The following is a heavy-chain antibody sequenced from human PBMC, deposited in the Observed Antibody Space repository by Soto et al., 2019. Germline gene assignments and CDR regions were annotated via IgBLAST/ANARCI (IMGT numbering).Heavy chain of an antibody. CDR3: AKDTPPVTEYYYYGMDV. CDR1: GFTFSSYA. V-gene: IGHV3-23*01. Sequence: GGSLRLSCAASGFTFSSYAMSWVRQAPGKGLEWVSAISGSGGSTYYADSVKGRFTISRDNSKNTLYLQMNSLRAEDTAVYYCAKDTPPVTEYYYYGMDVWGQGTTVTVSS. J-gene: IGHJ6*02. CDR2: ISGSGGST. D-gene: IGHD2-21*02.